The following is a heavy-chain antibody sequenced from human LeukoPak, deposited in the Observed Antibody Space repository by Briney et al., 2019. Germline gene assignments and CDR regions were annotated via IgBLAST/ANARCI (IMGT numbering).Heavy chain of an antibody. J-gene: IGHJ4*02. CDR3: ARGLRGYCSGGSCYGFYYFDY. Sequence: GGSLRLSCAASGFTFSSYGMHWVRQATGKGLEWVSAIGTAGDTYYPGSVKGRFTISRENAKNSLYLQMNSLRAGDTAVYYCARGLRGYCSGGSCYGFYYFDYWGQGTLVTVSS. V-gene: IGHV3-13*01. CDR1: GFTFSSYG. D-gene: IGHD2-15*01. CDR2: IGTAGDT.